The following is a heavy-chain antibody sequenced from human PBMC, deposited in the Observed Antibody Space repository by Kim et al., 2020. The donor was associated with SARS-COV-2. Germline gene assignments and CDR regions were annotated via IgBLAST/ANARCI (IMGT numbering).Heavy chain of an antibody. CDR2: ISYDGSNK. V-gene: IGHV3-30-3*01. Sequence: GGSLRLSCAASGFTFSSYAMHWVRQAPGKGLEWVAVISYDGSNKYYADSVKGRFTISRDNSKNTLYLQMNSLRAEDTAVYYCARGLAVAGTRGYMDVWGKGTTVTVSS. CDR3: ARGLAVAGTRGYMDV. D-gene: IGHD6-19*01. J-gene: IGHJ6*03. CDR1: GFTFSSYA.